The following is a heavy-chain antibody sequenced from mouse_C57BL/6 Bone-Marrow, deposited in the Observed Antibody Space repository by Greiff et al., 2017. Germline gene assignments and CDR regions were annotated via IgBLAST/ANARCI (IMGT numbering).Heavy chain of an antibody. J-gene: IGHJ2*01. CDR3: ARGIYYDYDEDFDY. CDR1: GYTFTSYW. D-gene: IGHD2-4*01. Sequence: VQLQQPGAELVRPGTSVKLSCKASGYTFTSYWMHWVKQRPGQGLEWIGVIDPSDSYTNYNQKFKGKATLTVDTSSRPAYMQLSSLTSEDSAVYYCARGIYYDYDEDFDYWGQGTTLTVSS. CDR2: IDPSDSYT. V-gene: IGHV1-59*01.